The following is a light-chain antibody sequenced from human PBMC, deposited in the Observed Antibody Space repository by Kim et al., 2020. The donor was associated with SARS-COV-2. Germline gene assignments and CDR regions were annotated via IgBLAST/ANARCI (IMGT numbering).Light chain of an antibody. J-gene: IGKJ4*01. CDR3: QQYYSNPLT. Sequence: ATIDYKSSHSFLESYNISSYLAWYQQKPGHAPKLLISGASTRQTGVPYRFSGSGSGTDFSLTISSLQAEDVAVYYCQQYYSNPLTFGGGTKVDIK. V-gene: IGKV4-1*01. CDR1: HSFLESYNISSY. CDR2: GAS.